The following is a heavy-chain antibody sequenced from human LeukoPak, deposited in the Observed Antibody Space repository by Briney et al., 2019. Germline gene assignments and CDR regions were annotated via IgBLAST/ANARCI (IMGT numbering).Heavy chain of an antibody. V-gene: IGHV4-31*03. CDR2: IYYSGST. Sequence: SETLSLTCTVSGGSISSGGYYWSWIRQHPGKGLEWIGYIYYSGSTYYSPSLKSRVTISVDTSKNQFSLKLSSVTAADTAVYYCARDETTRGYFDYWGQGTLVTVSS. CDR1: GGSISSGGYY. J-gene: IGHJ4*02. D-gene: IGHD4-17*01. CDR3: ARDETTRGYFDY.